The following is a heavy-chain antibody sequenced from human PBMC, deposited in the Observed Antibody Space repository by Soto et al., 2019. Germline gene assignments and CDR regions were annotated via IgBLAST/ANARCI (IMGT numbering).Heavy chain of an antibody. D-gene: IGHD1-1*01. CDR2: ISWNSGSI. V-gene: IGHV3-9*01. CDR1: GFTFDDYA. CDR3: AKGGVFEYNWNDDAFDI. J-gene: IGHJ3*02. Sequence: GGSLRLSCAASGFTFDDYAMNWVRQAPGKGLEWVSGISWNSGSIGYADSVKGRFTISRDNAKNSLYLQMNSLRAEDTALYDCAKGGVFEYNWNDDAFDIWGQGTMVTVSS.